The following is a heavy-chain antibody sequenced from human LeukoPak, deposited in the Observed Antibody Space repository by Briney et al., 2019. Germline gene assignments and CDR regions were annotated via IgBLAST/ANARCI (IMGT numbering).Heavy chain of an antibody. CDR2: ISWNSGSI. J-gene: IGHJ4*02. CDR3: AKADCSSTSCYGIPFDY. CDR1: GFSFDDYA. Sequence: GGSLRLSCAASGFSFDDYAMHWVRQAPGKGLEWVSGISWNSGSIGYADSVKGRFTISRDNAKNSLYLQMNSLRAEDTALYYCAKADCSSTSCYGIPFDYWGQGTLVTVPS. V-gene: IGHV3-9*01. D-gene: IGHD2-2*01.